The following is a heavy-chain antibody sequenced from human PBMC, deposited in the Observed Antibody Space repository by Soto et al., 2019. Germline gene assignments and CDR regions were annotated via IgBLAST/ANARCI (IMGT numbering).Heavy chain of an antibody. Sequence: GSLRLSCAASGFTFSSYGMHWVRQAPGKGLEWVAVIWYDGSNKYYADSVKGRFTISRDNSKNTLYLQMSSLRAEDTAVYYCAKVFYYYDSSGYYYFDYWGQGTLVTVSS. D-gene: IGHD3-22*01. CDR1: GFTFSSYG. J-gene: IGHJ4*02. V-gene: IGHV3-33*06. CDR2: IWYDGSNK. CDR3: AKVFYYYDSSGYYYFDY.